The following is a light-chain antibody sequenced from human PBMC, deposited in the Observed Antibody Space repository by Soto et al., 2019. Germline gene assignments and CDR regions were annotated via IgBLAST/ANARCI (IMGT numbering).Light chain of an antibody. CDR3: QHYVTWPLT. V-gene: IGKV3D-15*01. CDR2: GAS. CDR1: QSVSSN. Sequence: EIVMTQSPATLSVSPGERATLSCRASQSVSSNLAWYQQKPGQAPRLLIFGASTRATGIPARFSGSGSETEFTLTISSLQSEDFAVYYCQHYVTWPLTFGGGTKVDIK. J-gene: IGKJ4*01.